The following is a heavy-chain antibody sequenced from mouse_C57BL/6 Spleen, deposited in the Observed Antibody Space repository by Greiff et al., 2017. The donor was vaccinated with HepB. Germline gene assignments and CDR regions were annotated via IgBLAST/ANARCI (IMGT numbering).Heavy chain of an antibody. V-gene: IGHV1-54*01. D-gene: IGHD1-1*01. J-gene: IGHJ2*01. CDR2: INPGSGGT. Sequence: QVQLQQSGAELVRPGTSVKVSCKASGYAFTNYLIEWVKQRPGQGLEWIGVINPGSGGTNYNEKFKGKATLTADKSSSTAYMQLSSLTSEDSAVYFCARSDYGSSNYFDYWGQGTTLTVSS. CDR1: GYAFTNYL. CDR3: ARSDYGSSNYFDY.